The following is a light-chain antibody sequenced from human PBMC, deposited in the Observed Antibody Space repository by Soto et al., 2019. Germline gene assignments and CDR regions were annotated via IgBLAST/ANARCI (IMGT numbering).Light chain of an antibody. J-gene: IGKJ1*01. V-gene: IGKV3-11*01. CDR1: QSVSSF. Sequence: EIVLTQSPATLSLSPGERATLSCRASQSVSSFLAWYQQKPGQAPRLLIYDASNRATGIPARFSGSGSGTDFTITISSLEPEDFAVYYCQQRYHSWKFGQGTKVEIK. CDR2: DAS. CDR3: QQRYHSWK.